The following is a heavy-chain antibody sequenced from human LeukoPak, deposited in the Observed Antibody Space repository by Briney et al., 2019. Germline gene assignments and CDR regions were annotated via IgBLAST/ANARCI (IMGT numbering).Heavy chain of an antibody. CDR1: GFTFSSYD. CDR3: ARAIAAAGPYYYYGMDV. J-gene: IGHJ6*02. Sequence: PGGSLRLSCAASGFTFSSYDMHWVRQATGKGLEWVSAIGTAGDTYYPGSVKGRFTISRENAKNSLYLQMNSLRAEDTAVYYCARAIAAAGPYYYYGMDVWGRGTTVTVSS. CDR2: IGTAGDT. V-gene: IGHV3-13*01. D-gene: IGHD6-13*01.